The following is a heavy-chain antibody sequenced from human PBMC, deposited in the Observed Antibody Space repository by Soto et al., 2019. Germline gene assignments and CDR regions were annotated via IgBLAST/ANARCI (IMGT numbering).Heavy chain of an antibody. D-gene: IGHD3-10*01. CDR1: GFTFSSYA. CDR2: ISGGGGST. CDR3: AKDRKSDFGGLYH. Sequence: PGGSLRLSCAASGFTFSSYAMSWFRQAPGKGLEWVSAISGGGGSTYYGDSVKGRFTISRDNSKNTLYLQMNSLRAEDTAVYYCAKDRKSDFGGLYHWGQGTLVTVSS. V-gene: IGHV3-23*01. J-gene: IGHJ5*02.